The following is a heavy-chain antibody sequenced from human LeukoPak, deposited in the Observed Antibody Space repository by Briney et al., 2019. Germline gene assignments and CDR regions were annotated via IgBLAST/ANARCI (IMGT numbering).Heavy chain of an antibody. CDR3: ARLRSTSSSSGYYYYYGMDV. D-gene: IGHD6-6*01. J-gene: IGHJ6*02. CDR2: IYYSGST. Sequence: SETLSLTCTVSGGSISSGGYYWSWIRQHPGKGLEWIGYIYYSGSTYYNPSLKSRVTISVDTSKNQFSLKLSSVTAADTAVYYCARLRSTSSSSGYYYYYGMDVWGQGTTVTVSS. V-gene: IGHV4-31*03. CDR1: GGSISSGGYY.